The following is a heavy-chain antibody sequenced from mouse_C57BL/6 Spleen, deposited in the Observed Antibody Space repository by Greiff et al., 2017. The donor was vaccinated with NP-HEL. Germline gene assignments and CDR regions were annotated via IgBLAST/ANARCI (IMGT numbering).Heavy chain of an antibody. V-gene: IGHV1-85*01. CDR2: IYPRDGST. Sequence: VQLQQSGPELVKPGASVKLSCKASGYTFTSYDINWVKQRPGQGLEWIGWIYPRDGSTKYNEKFKGKATLTVDTSSSTAYMELHSLTSEDSAVYFCASGVYDGYYSFAYWGQGTLVTVSA. J-gene: IGHJ3*01. CDR1: GYTFTSYD. D-gene: IGHD2-3*01. CDR3: ASGVYDGYYSFAY.